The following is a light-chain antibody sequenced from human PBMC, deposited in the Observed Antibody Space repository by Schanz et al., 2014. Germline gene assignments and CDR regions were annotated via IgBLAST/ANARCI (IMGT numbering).Light chain of an antibody. V-gene: IGLV1-44*01. CDR1: SSNIGTNA. CDR3: AAWDDSLNGVV. J-gene: IGLJ2*01. Sequence: QSMLTQPPSASGTPGQRVTISCSGSSSNIGTNAVSWYQQLPGTAPKLFIYSNNQRPSGVPDRFSGSKSGTSVSLAISGLQSEDEADYYCAAWDDSLNGVVFGGGTKLTVL. CDR2: SNN.